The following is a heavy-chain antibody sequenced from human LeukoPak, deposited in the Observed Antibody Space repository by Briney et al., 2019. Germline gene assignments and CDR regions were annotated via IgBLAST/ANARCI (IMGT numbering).Heavy chain of an antibody. Sequence: ASVKVSCKASGYTFTSYGISWVRQAPGQGLEWMGGIIPIFGTANYAQKFQGRVTITTDESTSTAYIELSSLRSEDTAVYYCARVRWIKEGSFDIWGQGTMVTVSS. CDR1: GYTFTSYG. CDR3: ARVRWIKEGSFDI. J-gene: IGHJ3*02. CDR2: IIPIFGTA. V-gene: IGHV1-69*05. D-gene: IGHD5-12*01.